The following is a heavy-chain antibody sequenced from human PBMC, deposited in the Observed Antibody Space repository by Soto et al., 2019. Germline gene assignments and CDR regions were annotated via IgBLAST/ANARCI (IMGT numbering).Heavy chain of an antibody. CDR3: AKGSASGSPYYFDY. V-gene: IGHV3-23*01. J-gene: IGHJ4*02. CDR1: EFTSSNYA. Sequence: EVQLLGSGGGLVQPGGSLRLSCAASEFTSSNYAMGWVRQAPGRGLEWISAISGSGGSTFHADSVQGRFTISRDNSKNTLYLQMNSLRVEDTAVYYCAKGSASGSPYYFDYWGQGALVTVSS. D-gene: IGHD6-25*01. CDR2: ISGSGGST.